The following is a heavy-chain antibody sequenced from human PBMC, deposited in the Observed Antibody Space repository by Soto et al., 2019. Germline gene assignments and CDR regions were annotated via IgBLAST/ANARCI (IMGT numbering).Heavy chain of an antibody. J-gene: IGHJ4*02. CDR2: IYYSGST. CDR3: ARDRRFGGTTFSDY. Sequence: SETLSLTCTVSGGSISSGGYYWSWIRQHPGKGLEWIGYIYYSGSTYYNPSLKSRVTISVDTSKNQFSLKLSSVTAADTAVYYCARDRRFGGTTFSDYWGQGTLVTVSS. D-gene: IGHD1-1*01. V-gene: IGHV4-31*03. CDR1: GGSISSGGYY.